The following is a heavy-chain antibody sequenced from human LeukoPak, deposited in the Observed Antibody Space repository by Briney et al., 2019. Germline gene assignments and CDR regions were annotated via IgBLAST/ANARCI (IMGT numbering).Heavy chain of an antibody. J-gene: IGHJ4*02. CDR1: GFTFSSWW. V-gene: IGHV3-74*03. Sequence: GGSLRLSCAASGFTFSSWWMHWVRQAPGKGLEWVSRIYSVGSDTTYADSVKGRFTMSRDNAKNTLYLQMNSLRDEDTAVYYYVRGGGVVATVLDSWGQGTLVTASS. CDR3: VRGGGVVATVLDS. CDR2: IYSVGSDT. D-gene: IGHD5-12*01.